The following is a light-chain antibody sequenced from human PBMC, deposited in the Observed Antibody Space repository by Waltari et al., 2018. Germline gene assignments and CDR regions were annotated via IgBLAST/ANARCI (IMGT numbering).Light chain of an antibody. V-gene: IGLV1-44*01. CDR3: AAWDDSLNGPV. J-gene: IGLJ3*02. Sequence: QSVLTQPPSASGTPGQRVTISCSGSSSNIGRNNVNRYLQLPGTAPKLLIYRNDQRPSGVPDRFSGSKSGTSASLAISGLQSEDEADYYCAAWDDSLNGPVFGGGTKLTVV. CDR1: SSNIGRNN. CDR2: RND.